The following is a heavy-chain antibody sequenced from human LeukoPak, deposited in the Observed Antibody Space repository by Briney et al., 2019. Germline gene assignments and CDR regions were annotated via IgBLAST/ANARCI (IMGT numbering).Heavy chain of an antibody. Sequence: GGSLRLSCAASGFTFDDYAMHWVRQAPGKGLEWVSGISWNSGSIGYADSVKGRFTISRDNAKNSLYLQMNSLRAEDTALYYCAKVIAAAGTRFRYGMDVWGQGTTVTVSS. V-gene: IGHV3-9*01. CDR2: ISWNSGSI. J-gene: IGHJ6*02. CDR1: GFTFDDYA. CDR3: AKVIAAAGTRFRYGMDV. D-gene: IGHD6-13*01.